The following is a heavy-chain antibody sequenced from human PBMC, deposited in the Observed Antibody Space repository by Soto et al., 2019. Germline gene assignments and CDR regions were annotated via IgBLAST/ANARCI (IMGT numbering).Heavy chain of an antibody. CDR3: ARVDRSGSYYNFDY. CDR2: IYYSGST. CDR1: GGSISSGGYY. Sequence: QVQLQESGPGLVKPSQTLSLTCTVSGGSISSGGYYWSWIRQHPGKGLEWIGYIYYSGSTYFNPSLKSRVTISVDTSKNQFSLKLSSVTAADTAVYYCARVDRSGSYYNFDYWGQGTLVTVSS. D-gene: IGHD3-10*01. V-gene: IGHV4-31*03. J-gene: IGHJ4*02.